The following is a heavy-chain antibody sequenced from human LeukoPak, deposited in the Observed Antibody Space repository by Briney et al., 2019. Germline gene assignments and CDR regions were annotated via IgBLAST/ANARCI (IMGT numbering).Heavy chain of an antibody. CDR1: GFTFSSYS. Sequence: GGSLRLSCAASGFTFSSYSMNWVRQAPGKGLEWVSSISSSSSYIYYADSVKGRFTISRDNAKNSLYLQMNSLRAEDTAEYYCAKGASDIVVVTSIYYFDYWGQGTLVTVSS. J-gene: IGHJ4*02. V-gene: IGHV3-21*01. CDR2: ISSSSSYI. D-gene: IGHD2-2*01. CDR3: AKGASDIVVVTSIYYFDY.